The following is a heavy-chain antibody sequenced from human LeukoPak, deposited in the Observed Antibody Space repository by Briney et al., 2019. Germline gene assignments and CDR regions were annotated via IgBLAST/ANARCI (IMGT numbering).Heavy chain of an antibody. V-gene: IGHV3-48*04. J-gene: IGHJ4*02. CDR2: ISSSSSTI. D-gene: IGHD3-22*01. CDR1: GFTFSSYG. CDR3: ARVWSSGYTKDY. Sequence: GGSLRLSCAASGFTFSSYGIDWVRQAPGKGLEWLSYISSSSSTIYYADSVKGRFTISRDNAKNSVYLQMNSLRAEDTAVYYCARVWSSGYTKDYWGQGTLVTVSS.